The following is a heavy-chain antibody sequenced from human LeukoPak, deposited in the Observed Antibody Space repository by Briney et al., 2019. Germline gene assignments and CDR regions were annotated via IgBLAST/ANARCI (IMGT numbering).Heavy chain of an antibody. J-gene: IGHJ6*03. CDR3: ARALWDCIGGSCYSTYYYYYMDV. D-gene: IGHD2-15*01. CDR2: IGGGADST. CDR1: GFTFSSYA. V-gene: IGHV3-23*01. Sequence: GGSLRLSCAASGFTFSSYAMSWVRQAPGKGLEWVSAIGGGADSTYYADSVKGRFTISRDNSKNTLNLQMNSLRAEDTAVYFCARALWDCIGGSCYSTYYYYYMDVWGKGTTVTISS.